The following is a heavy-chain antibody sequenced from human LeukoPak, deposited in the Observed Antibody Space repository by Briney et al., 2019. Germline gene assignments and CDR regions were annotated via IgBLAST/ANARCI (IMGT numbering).Heavy chain of an antibody. V-gene: IGHV1-46*01. CDR3: ARGAPTTRIGAGRFDY. Sequence: AAVEVSWKAFGYSLTHYYVHGVRPAPGQGLELMGEINPSGGSTSYAQKFQGRITVTRDTYTNTVYMDLSSLRSEDTATYYCARGAPTTRIGAGRFDYWGQGSLLTVAS. J-gene: IGHJ4*02. CDR2: INPSGGST. D-gene: IGHD5-12*01. CDR1: GYSLTHYY.